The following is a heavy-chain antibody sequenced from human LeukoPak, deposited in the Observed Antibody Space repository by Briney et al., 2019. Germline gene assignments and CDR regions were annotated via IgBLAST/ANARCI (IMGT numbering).Heavy chain of an antibody. D-gene: IGHD3-16*02. CDR1: GFTFSDYY. CDR3: ARATMGYVWGSYRRLDY. Sequence: PGGSLRLSCAASGFTFSDYYMSWIRQAPGKGLEWVSYISSSGSTIYYADSVKGRFTISRDNAKSSLYLQMNSLRAEDTAVYYCARATMGYVWGSYRRLDYWGQGTLVTVSS. CDR2: ISSSGSTI. J-gene: IGHJ4*02. V-gene: IGHV3-11*01.